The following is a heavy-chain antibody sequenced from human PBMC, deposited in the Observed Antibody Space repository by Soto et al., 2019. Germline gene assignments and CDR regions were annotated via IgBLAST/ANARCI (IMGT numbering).Heavy chain of an antibody. J-gene: IGHJ4*02. CDR1: GFTFSSYG. CDR2: ISYDGSNK. CDR3: AKDRVMDYGDEIDY. Sequence: GGSLRLSCAASGFTFSSYGMHWVRQAPGKGLEWVAVISYDGSNKYYADSVKGRFTISRDNSKNTLYLQMNSLRAEDTAVYYCAKDRVMDYGDEIDYWGQGTLVTVSS. V-gene: IGHV3-30*18. D-gene: IGHD4-17*01.